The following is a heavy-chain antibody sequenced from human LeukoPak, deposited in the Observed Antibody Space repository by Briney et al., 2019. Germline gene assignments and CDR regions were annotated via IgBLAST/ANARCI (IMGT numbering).Heavy chain of an antibody. J-gene: IGHJ4*02. CDR2: ISGSGGST. CDR1: GFTFSNYA. V-gene: IGHV3-23*01. Sequence: QPGGSLRLSCAASGFTFSNYAMTWVRQAPGKGLEWVSAISGSGGSTYYADSVKGRFTISRDNSKNTLYLQMNSLRAEDTAVYYCAKDITLEDYYITMIVVVITSAFDYWGQGTLVTVSS. D-gene: IGHD3-22*01. CDR3: AKDITLEDYYITMIVVVITSAFDY.